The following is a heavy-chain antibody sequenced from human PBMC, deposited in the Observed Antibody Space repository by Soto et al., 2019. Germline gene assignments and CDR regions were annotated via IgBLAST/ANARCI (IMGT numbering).Heavy chain of an antibody. Sequence: SETLSLTCTVSGGSISSGGYYWSWIRQHPGKGLEWIGYIYYSGSTYYNPSLKSRVTISVDTSKNQFSLKLSSVTAADTAVYYCAREISMAGAFDIWGQGTMVTVSS. CDR3: AREISMAGAFDI. J-gene: IGHJ3*02. CDR1: GGSISSGGYY. CDR2: IYYSGST. V-gene: IGHV4-31*03.